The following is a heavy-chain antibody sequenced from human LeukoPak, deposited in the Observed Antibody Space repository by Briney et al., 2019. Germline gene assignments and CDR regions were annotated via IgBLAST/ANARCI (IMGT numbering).Heavy chain of an antibody. D-gene: IGHD4-17*01. CDR2: IRSKANNYAT. CDR3: IRQNDYGDFRFGY. V-gene: IGHV3-73*01. Sequence: PGGSLRLSCAAPGFTFSGSAVNWVRQASGKGPEWVGRIRSKANNYATAYIVSAKGRFTISRDDSKNTAYLQMNSLKTEDTAVYYCIRQNDYGDFRFGYWGQGSLVTVSS. CDR1: GFTFSGSA. J-gene: IGHJ4*02.